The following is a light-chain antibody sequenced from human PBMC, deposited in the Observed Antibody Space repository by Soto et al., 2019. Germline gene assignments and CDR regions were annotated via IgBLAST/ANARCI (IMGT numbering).Light chain of an antibody. CDR3: QQRNVWPPVT. J-gene: IGKJ5*01. CDR2: DVS. CDR1: RSFSGW. V-gene: IGKV1-5*01. Sequence: DIQMTQSPSTLSASVGDRVTVTCRASRSFSGWLAWYQQKPGKAPKLLIYDVSTLESGVPSRFSGGGSGTEFTLTISSLEPEDSAVYYCQQRNVWPPVTFGQGTRLEIK.